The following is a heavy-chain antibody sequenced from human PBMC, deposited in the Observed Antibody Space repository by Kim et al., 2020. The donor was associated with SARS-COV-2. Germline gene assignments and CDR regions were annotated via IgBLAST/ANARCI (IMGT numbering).Heavy chain of an antibody. V-gene: IGHV3-48*03. D-gene: IGHD4-17*01. CDR3: TRDNATVADFAS. Sequence: GGSLRLSCATSGFTFGGYEMNWVRQAPGKGLEWVAYISADGSRGEYADSVEGRFSIFKDNAQKSLFLQMNSLRAEDTAPYYCTRDNATVADFASWGQGTL. J-gene: IGHJ4*02. CDR1: GFTFGGYE. CDR2: ISADGSRG.